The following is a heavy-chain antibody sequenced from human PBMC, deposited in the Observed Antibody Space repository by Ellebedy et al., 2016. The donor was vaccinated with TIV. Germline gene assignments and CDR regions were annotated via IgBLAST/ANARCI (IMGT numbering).Heavy chain of an antibody. Sequence: PGGSLRLSCAASGFTFSTYAMGWVRQTPGKGLEWVSAILAGGNKIHYAESVKGRFTISRDNSKNTLFLQMNSLRAEDTAIYYCAKDQVGGDGRWAFDIWGQGTMVTVSS. D-gene: IGHD3-16*01. CDR2: ILAGGNKI. V-gene: IGHV3-23*01. CDR3: AKDQVGGDGRWAFDI. CDR1: GFTFSTYA. J-gene: IGHJ3*02.